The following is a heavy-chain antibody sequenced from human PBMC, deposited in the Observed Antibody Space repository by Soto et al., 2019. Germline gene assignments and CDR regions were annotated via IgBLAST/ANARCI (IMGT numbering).Heavy chain of an antibody. D-gene: IGHD6-19*01. J-gene: IGHJ3*02. V-gene: IGHV1-46*01. CDR1: GYTLTSYY. CDR2: INPSGGST. CDR3: ASWGYSSGDDAFDI. Sequence: GASVKVSCKASGYTLTSYYMHWVRQAPGQGLEWMGIINPSGGSTSYAQKFQGRVTITADKSTSTAYMELSSLRSEGTAVYYCASWGYSSGDDAFDIWGQGTMVTVSS.